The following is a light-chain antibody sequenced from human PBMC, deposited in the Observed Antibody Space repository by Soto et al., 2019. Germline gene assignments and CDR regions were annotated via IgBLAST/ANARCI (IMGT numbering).Light chain of an antibody. CDR2: GAS. CDR3: QQYNNWPET. V-gene: IGKV3-15*01. J-gene: IGKJ1*01. Sequence: EIVMTQSPATLSVSPGEKTTISCRASQNVGSNLAWYQQKPGQAPRLLIYGASTRATGIPARFSGSGSGTEFTLTISSLQSEDFAVYYCQQYNNWPETFGQGTKV. CDR1: QNVGSN.